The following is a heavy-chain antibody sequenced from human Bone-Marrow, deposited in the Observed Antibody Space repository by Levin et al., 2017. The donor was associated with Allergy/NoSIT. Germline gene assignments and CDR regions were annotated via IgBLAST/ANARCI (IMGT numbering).Heavy chain of an antibody. D-gene: IGHD5-12*01. Sequence: SETLSLTCTVSGGSISGGGYYWSWIRQHPGKGLEWIGYIYYSGNTYYNPSLKSRVTISVVTSKNQLSLTLTSVTVADTAVYYCARFNGYDFDYWGQGTLVTVSS. CDR2: IYYSGNT. CDR1: GGSISGGGYY. CDR3: ARFNGYDFDY. J-gene: IGHJ4*02. V-gene: IGHV4-31*03.